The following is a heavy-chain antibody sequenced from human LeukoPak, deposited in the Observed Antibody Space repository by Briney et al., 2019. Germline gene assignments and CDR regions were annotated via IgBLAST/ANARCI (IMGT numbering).Heavy chain of an antibody. V-gene: IGHV4-61*02. CDR2: IYTSGST. CDR3: ARAHDYGKVFDY. D-gene: IGHD4-17*01. Sequence: SQTLSLTCTVSGGSISSGSYYWSRIRQPTGKGLEWIGRIYTSGSTNYNPSLKSRVTISVDTSKNQFSLKLSSVTAADTAVYYCARAHDYGKVFDYWGQGTLVTVSS. J-gene: IGHJ4*02. CDR1: GGSISSGSYY.